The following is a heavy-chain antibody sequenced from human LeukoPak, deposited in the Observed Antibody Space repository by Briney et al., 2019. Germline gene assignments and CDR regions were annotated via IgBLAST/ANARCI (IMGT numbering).Heavy chain of an antibody. J-gene: IGHJ4*02. Sequence: PGGSLRLSCATSGCAFSSYAMYWVRQAPGKGLEWVAAVSYSGNNKYYADSVKGRFTISRDNSKNTLYLQMNSLRSEDTAVYYCAREWAFDYWGQGTLVTVSS. V-gene: IGHV3-30*03. CDR1: GCAFSSYA. CDR3: AREWAFDY. D-gene: IGHD1-26*01. CDR2: VSYSGNNK.